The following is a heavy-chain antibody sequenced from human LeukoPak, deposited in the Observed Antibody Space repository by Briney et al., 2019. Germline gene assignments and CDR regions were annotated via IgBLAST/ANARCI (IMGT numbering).Heavy chain of an antibody. CDR1: GFTFSSYE. D-gene: IGHD6-13*01. J-gene: IGHJ4*02. CDR2: ISSSGSTI. V-gene: IGHV3-48*03. CDR3: ARDGEIAAAGLYYFDY. Sequence: GGSLRLSCAASGFTFSSYEMNWVRQAPGKGLEWVSYISSSGSTIYYADSVKGRFTISRDNAKNSLYLQMNSLRAEDTAVYYCARDGEIAAAGLYYFDYWGQGTLVTVSS.